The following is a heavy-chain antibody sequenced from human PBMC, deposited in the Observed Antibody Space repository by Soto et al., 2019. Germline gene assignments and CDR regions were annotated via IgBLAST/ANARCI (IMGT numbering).Heavy chain of an antibody. J-gene: IGHJ6*02. Sequence: QLQLQESGSGLVKPSQTLSLTCAVSGGSISSGGYSWSWIRQPPGKGLEWIGYIYHSGSTYYNPPLTSRVTISVDRSKNQSSLKLSSVTAADTAVYYCARAHYGDYGYGMDVWGQGTTVTVSS. D-gene: IGHD4-17*01. CDR3: ARAHYGDYGYGMDV. V-gene: IGHV4-30-2*01. CDR2: IYHSGST. CDR1: GGSISSGGYS.